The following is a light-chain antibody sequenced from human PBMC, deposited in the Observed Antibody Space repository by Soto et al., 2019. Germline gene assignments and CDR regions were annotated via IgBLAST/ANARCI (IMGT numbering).Light chain of an antibody. J-gene: IGLJ1*01. CDR2: EVF. V-gene: IGLV2-8*01. Sequence: QSALAQPPSASGSPGQSVTISCTGTRSDVGGYDYVSWYQQHPGKAPKLMIYEVFKRPSGVPDRFSGSKSGNTASLTVSGLQAEDEADYCCSSYAGSNNFVFGAGTKVTVL. CDR1: RSDVGGYDY. CDR3: SSYAGSNNFV.